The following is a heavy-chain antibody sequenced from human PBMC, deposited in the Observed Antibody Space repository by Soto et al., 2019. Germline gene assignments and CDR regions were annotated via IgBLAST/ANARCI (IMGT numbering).Heavy chain of an antibody. CDR2: IDSRAATI. J-gene: IGHJ4*02. V-gene: IGHV3-48*03. Sequence: EVRLVESGGGLVQPGWSLRLSCETSGFIFSSFGMNWARQAPGKGLEWVTHIDSRAATISYADSVRGRFTISRDNAKNSLYLQMNSLRAEDTAIYYCATDPDGVYDFDYWGQGTLVTVSS. CDR1: GFIFSSFG. D-gene: IGHD2-8*01. CDR3: ATDPDGVYDFDY.